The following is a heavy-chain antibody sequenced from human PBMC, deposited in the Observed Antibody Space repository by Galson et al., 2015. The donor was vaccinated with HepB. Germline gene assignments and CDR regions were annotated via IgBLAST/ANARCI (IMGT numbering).Heavy chain of an antibody. Sequence: VSSNSAAWNWIRQSPSRGLEWLGRTYYRSKWYNDYAVSVKSRITINPDTSKNQFSLQLNSVTPEDTAVYYCARDHRYFDWLLSYYYYGMDVWGQGTTVTVSS. V-gene: IGHV6-1*01. D-gene: IGHD3-9*01. J-gene: IGHJ6*02. CDR3: ARDHRYFDWLLSYYYYGMDV. CDR1: VSSNSAA. CDR2: TYYRSKWYN.